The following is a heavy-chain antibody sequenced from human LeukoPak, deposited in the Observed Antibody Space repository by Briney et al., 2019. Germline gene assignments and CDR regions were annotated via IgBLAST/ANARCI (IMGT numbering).Heavy chain of an antibody. CDR2: INPSGGST. D-gene: IGHD3-22*01. J-gene: IGHJ4*02. CDR3: ARATRITMIVVVTLRY. CDR1: GYTFTSYY. Sequence: ASVKVSCKASGYTFTSYYMHWVRQAPGQGLEWMGIINPSGGSTSYAQKFQGRVTMTRDMSTSTVYMELSSLRSEDTAVYYCARATRITMIVVVTLRYWGQGTLVTVSS. V-gene: IGHV1-46*01.